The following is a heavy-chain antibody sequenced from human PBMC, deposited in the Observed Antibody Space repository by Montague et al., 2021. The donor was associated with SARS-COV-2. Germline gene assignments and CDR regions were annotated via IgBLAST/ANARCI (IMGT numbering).Heavy chain of an antibody. D-gene: IGHD3-10*01. Sequence: SETLSLTCTVSGGSISSYYWSRIRQPPGKGLEWIGYIYYSGSTNYNPSLKSRVTISVDTSKNQFSLKLSSVTAADTAVYYCARAGSGSYSFYYYYGMDVWGQGTTVTVSS. J-gene: IGHJ6*02. CDR3: ARAGSGSYSFYYYYGMDV. CDR1: GGSISSYY. CDR2: IYYSGST. V-gene: IGHV4-59*08.